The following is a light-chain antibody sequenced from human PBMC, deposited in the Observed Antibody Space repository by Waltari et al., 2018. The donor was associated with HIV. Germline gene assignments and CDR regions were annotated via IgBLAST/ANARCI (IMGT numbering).Light chain of an antibody. V-gene: IGLV1-47*01. CDR1: RYNIGSNS. CDR2: RNN. Sequence: QSVLTQPPSASGTPGQRVTISCSGSRYNIGSNSVYWYQDLPGTAPKLLIFRNNQRPSGDPGRFSGSNSGTSASLASSGLRAEDEAAYYCATWDDSLSGSVLFGGGTKLTVL. CDR3: ATWDDSLSGSVL. J-gene: IGLJ2*01.